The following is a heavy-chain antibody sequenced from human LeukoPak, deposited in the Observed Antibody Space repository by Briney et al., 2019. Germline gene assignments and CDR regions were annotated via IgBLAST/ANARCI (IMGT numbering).Heavy chain of an antibody. Sequence: SETLSLTCTVSGGSITSYYWSWIRQPPGKGLEWIGYIYYTGGTNYNPSLKSRVTLSVDTSNNQFSLKVNSVTAADTAVYYCARFSSNDDGSHHYLDYWGQGTLVTVSS. V-gene: IGHV4-59*08. CDR2: IYYTGGT. CDR1: GGSITSYY. CDR3: ARFSSNDDGSHHYLDY. J-gene: IGHJ4*02. D-gene: IGHD3-22*01.